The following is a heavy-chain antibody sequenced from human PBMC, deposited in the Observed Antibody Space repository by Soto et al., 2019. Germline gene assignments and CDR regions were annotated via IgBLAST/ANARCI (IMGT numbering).Heavy chain of an antibody. CDR2: ISGSGSTI. CDR1: GFTFSHYV. V-gene: IGHV3-23*01. J-gene: IGHJ6*02. CDR3: AKVRASYLSASYFYYGLGV. D-gene: IGHD3-10*01. Sequence: GGSLRLSCEASGFTFSHYVLSWVRQAPGRGLEWVSSISGSGSTIYLADSVRGRFAMSRDLSRNTVSLQMNSLRAEDTAIYYCAKVRASYLSASYFYYGLGVWGQGTTVTVSS.